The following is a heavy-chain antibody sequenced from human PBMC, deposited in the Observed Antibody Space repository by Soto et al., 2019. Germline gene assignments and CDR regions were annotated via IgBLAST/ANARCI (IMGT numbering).Heavy chain of an antibody. D-gene: IGHD6-13*01. CDR2: IWYDGSNK. V-gene: IGHV3-33*01. Sequence: PGGSLRLSCAACGFTFSSYGMHCVRQAPGKGLEWVAVIWYDGSNKYYADSVKGRFTISRDNSKNTLYLQMNSLRAEDTAVYYCARDQQQQLVGVYWYYGMDVWGQGTTVTVSS. J-gene: IGHJ6*02. CDR3: ARDQQQQLVGVYWYYGMDV. CDR1: GFTFSSYG.